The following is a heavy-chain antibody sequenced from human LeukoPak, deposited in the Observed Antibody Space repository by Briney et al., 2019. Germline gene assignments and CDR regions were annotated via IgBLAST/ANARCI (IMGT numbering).Heavy chain of an antibody. CDR3: ARDGDFEDGSGSYYTMDV. CDR1: GGSISSYY. CDR2: IYYSGST. V-gene: IGHV4-59*01. D-gene: IGHD3-10*01. Sequence: PSETLSLTCTVSGGSISSYYWSWIRQPPGKGLEWIGYIYYSGSTNYNPSLKSRVTISVDTSKNQFSLKLSSVTAADTAVYYCARDGDFEDGSGSYYTMDVWGQGTTVTVSS. J-gene: IGHJ6*02.